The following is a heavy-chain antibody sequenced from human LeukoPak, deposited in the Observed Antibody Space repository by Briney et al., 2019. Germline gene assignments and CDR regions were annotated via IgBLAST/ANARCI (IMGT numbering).Heavy chain of an antibody. Sequence: SETLSLTCTVSGGSISSSSYYWGWIRQPPGKGLEWIGSIYYSGSTYYNPALKSRVTISVDTSKNQFSLKLSSVTAADTAVYYCASLPTPPYDYYYGMDVWGQGTTVTVSS. CDR3: ASLPTPPYDYYYGMDV. D-gene: IGHD2-2*01. V-gene: IGHV4-39*01. CDR2: IYYSGST. CDR1: GGSISSSSYY. J-gene: IGHJ6*02.